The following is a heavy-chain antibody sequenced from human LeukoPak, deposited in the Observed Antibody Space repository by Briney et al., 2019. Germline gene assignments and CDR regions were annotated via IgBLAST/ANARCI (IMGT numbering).Heavy chain of an antibody. CDR2: ISSSSIYI. CDR1: EFTLSRYS. V-gene: IGHV3-21*01. J-gene: IGHJ4*02. D-gene: IGHD2-15*01. CDR3: ARVVELFDY. Sequence: PGGSLRLSCAASEFTLSRYSMNWVRQAPGKGLEWVSSISSSSIYIYYADSVKGRFTISRDNAKNSLYLQMNSLRAEDTAVYYCARVVELFDYWGQGTLVTVSS.